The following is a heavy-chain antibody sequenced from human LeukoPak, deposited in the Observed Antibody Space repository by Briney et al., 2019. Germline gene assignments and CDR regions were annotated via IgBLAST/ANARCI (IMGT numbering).Heavy chain of an antibody. CDR1: GGSISSNKYY. V-gene: IGHV4-39*01. CDR2: IYYSGST. J-gene: IGHJ6*04. CDR3: ATPDGQLRDV. D-gene: IGHD2-2*01. Sequence: KTSETLSLTCTVSGGSISSNKYYWGWIRQPPGKGLEWIGSIYYSGSTYYNPTLKSRVTIFVDTSKNQFSLKLSSVTAADTAVYYCATPDGQLRDVWRKGTTVTVSS.